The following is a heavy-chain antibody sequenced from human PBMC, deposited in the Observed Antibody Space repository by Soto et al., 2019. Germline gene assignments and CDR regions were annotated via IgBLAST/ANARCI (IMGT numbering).Heavy chain of an antibody. V-gene: IGHV1-18*01. Sequence: QVQLVQSGDEVKKPGASVKVSCKASVYIFVNYGIAWVRQAPGQGLEWMGWISPYTGNTHSATKVQGRINMTTDTYTSTDYMDLGSLTSDDTAVYYCVMVDNYVTPTPQDVWGQGTTVTVSS. D-gene: IGHD3-16*01. CDR3: VMVDNYVTPTPQDV. CDR2: ISPYTGNT. J-gene: IGHJ6*02. CDR1: VYIFVNYG.